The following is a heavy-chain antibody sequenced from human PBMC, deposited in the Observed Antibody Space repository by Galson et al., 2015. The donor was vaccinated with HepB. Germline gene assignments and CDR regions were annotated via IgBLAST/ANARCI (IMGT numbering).Heavy chain of an antibody. CDR1: GYSFTSYW. CDR2: IDPANSKT. V-gene: IGHV5-10-1*01. D-gene: IGHD2/OR15-2a*01. CDR3: ARLRGGNYFIDI. Sequence: QSGAEVKKPGESLRISCKASGYSFTSYWITWVRQMPGKGLEWMGRIDPANSKTNYRPSFQGHVTVSADKSINTAYLQWSRLEASDSAMYYCARLRGGNYFIDIWGQGTMVTVSS. J-gene: IGHJ3*02.